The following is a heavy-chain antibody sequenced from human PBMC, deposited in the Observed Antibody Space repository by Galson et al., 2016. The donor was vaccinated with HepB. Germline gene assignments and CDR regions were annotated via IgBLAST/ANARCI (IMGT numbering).Heavy chain of an antibody. D-gene: IGHD5-12*01. J-gene: IGHJ4*02. Sequence: SETLSLTCTVSGGSISSYCWSWIRQSPERGLEWIGYIYYSGSTIYSPSLKSRVTISVDTSKNQFSLRLSSVTAADTAVYYCAGSLGDVHIVGAAFDYWGQGTLVTVSS. CDR2: IYYSGST. CDR1: GGSISSYC. V-gene: IGHV4-59*01. CDR3: AGSLGDVHIVGAAFDY.